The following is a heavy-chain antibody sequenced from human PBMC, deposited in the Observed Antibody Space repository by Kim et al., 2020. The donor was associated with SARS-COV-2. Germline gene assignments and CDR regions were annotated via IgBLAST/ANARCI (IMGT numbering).Heavy chain of an antibody. V-gene: IGHV3-11*05. Sequence: FTISRDNAKNALYLQMNSLRAEDTAVYYCARVQKRRRATMVGGSWYGFDYWGQGTLVTVSS. D-gene: IGHD6-13*01. CDR3: ARVQKRRRATMVGGSWYGFDY. J-gene: IGHJ4*02.